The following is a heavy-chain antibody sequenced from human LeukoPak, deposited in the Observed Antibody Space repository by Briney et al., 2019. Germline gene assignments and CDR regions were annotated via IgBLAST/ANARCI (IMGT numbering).Heavy chain of an antibody. CDR1: GDSISSSSYY. D-gene: IGHD4-17*01. CDR3: AREDPQTTVPEGLDV. CDR2: INYSGST. Sequence: SETLSLTCTVSGDSISSSSYYWGWIRQPPGKGLEWIGSINYSGSTFYNPSLKSRVTISVDTSKNQFSLKLSSVTAADTAVYYCAREDPQTTVPEGLDVWGQGTTVTVSS. V-gene: IGHV4-39*07. J-gene: IGHJ6*02.